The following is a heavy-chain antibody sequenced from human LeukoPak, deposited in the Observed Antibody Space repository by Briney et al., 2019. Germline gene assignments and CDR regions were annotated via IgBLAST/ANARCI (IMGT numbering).Heavy chain of an antibody. D-gene: IGHD1-26*01. V-gene: IGHV4-31*03. J-gene: IGHJ5*02. Sequence: SETLSLTCTVSGGSISSGGYYWSWIRQHPGKGLEWIGYIYYSGSTYYNPSLKSRVTISVDTSKNQFSLKLSSVTAADTAVYYCAREPLRAESRWFDPWGQGILVTVSS. CDR3: AREPLRAESRWFDP. CDR2: IYYSGST. CDR1: GGSISSGGYY.